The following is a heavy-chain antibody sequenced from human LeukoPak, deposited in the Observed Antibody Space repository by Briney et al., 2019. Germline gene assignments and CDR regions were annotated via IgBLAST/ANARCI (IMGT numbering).Heavy chain of an antibody. Sequence: SETLSLTCTVSGGSISSYYWSWIRQPPGKGLEWIGYIYYSGSTNYNPSLKSRVTISVDTSKNQFSLKLSSVTATDTAVYYCARRLLSGDSSAFDYWGQGTLVTVSS. V-gene: IGHV4-59*08. CDR2: IYYSGST. CDR3: ARRLLSGDSSAFDY. D-gene: IGHD3-22*01. J-gene: IGHJ4*02. CDR1: GGSISSYY.